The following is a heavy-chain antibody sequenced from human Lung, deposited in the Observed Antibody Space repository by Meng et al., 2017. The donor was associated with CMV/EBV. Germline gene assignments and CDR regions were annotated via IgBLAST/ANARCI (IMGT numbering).Heavy chain of an antibody. CDR3: ARDDEQWIFGVVIIGYYYYGMDF. CDR2: ISAYNGNT. J-gene: IGHJ6*02. D-gene: IGHD3-3*01. Sequence: ASVKVSCKASGYTFTSYGISWVRQAPGQGLEWRGWISAYNGNTNYAQKLQGRVTMTTDTSTSTAYMELRSLRSDDTAVYYCARDDEQWIFGVVIIGYYYYGMDFXGQGXTVTVSS. V-gene: IGHV1-18*01. CDR1: GYTFTSYG.